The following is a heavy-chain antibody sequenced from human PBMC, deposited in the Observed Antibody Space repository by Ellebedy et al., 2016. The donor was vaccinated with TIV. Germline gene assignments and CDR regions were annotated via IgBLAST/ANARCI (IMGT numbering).Heavy chain of an antibody. CDR2: IRHRPHKFIT. J-gene: IGHJ4*02. CDR3: LRSNFATDDY. D-gene: IGHD3-9*01. Sequence: PGGSLRLSCAGSGFIFSDYSMDWVRQAPGKGLEWVSRIRHRPHKFITDYAASVKGRFIISRDDSKSTVYLQMNDLKTEDTALYYCLRSNFATDDYWGQGTLVIVSP. V-gene: IGHV3-72*01. CDR1: GFIFSDYS.